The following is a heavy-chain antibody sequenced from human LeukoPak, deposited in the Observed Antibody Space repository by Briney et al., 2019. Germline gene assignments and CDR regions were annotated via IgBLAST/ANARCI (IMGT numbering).Heavy chain of an antibody. D-gene: IGHD2-2*01. CDR3: ASDFEGTSGLFDY. CDR1: GGSISSSSYY. Sequence: PSETLSLTCTVSGGSISSSSYYWGWIRQPPGKGLEWIGSIYYSGSTYYNPSLKSRVTISVDTSKNQFSLKLSSVTAADTAVYYCASDFEGTSGLFDYWGQGTLVTVSS. CDR2: IYYSGST. J-gene: IGHJ4*02. V-gene: IGHV4-39*07.